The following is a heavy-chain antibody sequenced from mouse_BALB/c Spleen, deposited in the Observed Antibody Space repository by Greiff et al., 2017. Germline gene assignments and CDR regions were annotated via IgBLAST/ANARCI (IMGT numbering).Heavy chain of an antibody. CDR2: IAPGTGST. D-gene: IGHD2-12*01. Sequence: VQLQQSGDDLVKPGASVKLSCKASGYTFTSYWINWIKQRPGQGLEWIGRIAPGTGSTYYNEKFKGKATLTIDTSSSTADMQLSSLTSEDSAVYYCARRDDPYDFDYWGQGTTVTVSS. V-gene: IGHV1S132*01. J-gene: IGHJ2*01. CDR1: GYTFTSYW. CDR3: ARRDDPYDFDY.